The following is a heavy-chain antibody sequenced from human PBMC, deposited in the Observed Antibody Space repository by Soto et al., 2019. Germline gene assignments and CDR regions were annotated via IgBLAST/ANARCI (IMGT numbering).Heavy chain of an antibody. Sequence: QVQLQESGPGLVKPSETLSLTCTVSGGSISSYYWSWIRQPPGKGLEWIGYIYYSGGTNYNPSLKSRVTISVDTSKNQFSLKLSSVTAADTAVYYCARGLAASSLYYYYYMDVWGKGTTVTVSS. D-gene: IGHD2-15*01. CDR2: IYYSGGT. V-gene: IGHV4-59*01. CDR3: ARGLAASSLYYYYYMDV. J-gene: IGHJ6*03. CDR1: GGSISSYY.